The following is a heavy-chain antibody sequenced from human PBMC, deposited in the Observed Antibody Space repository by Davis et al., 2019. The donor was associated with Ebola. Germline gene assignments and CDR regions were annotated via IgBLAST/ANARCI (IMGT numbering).Heavy chain of an antibody. D-gene: IGHD4-17*01. J-gene: IGHJ6*02. V-gene: IGHV3-30*04. CDR2: ISYDGSNK. Sequence: PGGSPRLSCAASGFTFSSYAMHWVRQAPGKGLEWVAVISYDGSNKYYADSVKGRFTISRDNSKNTLYLQMNSLRAEDTAVYYCARGVDYGDYYYGMDVWGQGTTVTVSS. CDR3: ARGVDYGDYYYGMDV. CDR1: GFTFSSYA.